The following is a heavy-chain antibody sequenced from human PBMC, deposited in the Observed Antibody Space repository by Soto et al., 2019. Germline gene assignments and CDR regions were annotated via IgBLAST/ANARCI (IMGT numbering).Heavy chain of an antibody. J-gene: IGHJ3*02. CDR3: ARSQTLLVPHAFDI. CDR1: GGTFSSYA. D-gene: IGHD6-13*01. V-gene: IGHV1-69*01. Sequence: QVQLVQSGAEVKQPGSSVKASCKASGGTFSSYAISWVRQAPGQGLEWMGGIIPIFGTANYAQKFQGRVTITADESTSTAYMELSSLRSEDTAVYYCARSQTLLVPHAFDIWGQGTMVTVSS. CDR2: IIPIFGTA.